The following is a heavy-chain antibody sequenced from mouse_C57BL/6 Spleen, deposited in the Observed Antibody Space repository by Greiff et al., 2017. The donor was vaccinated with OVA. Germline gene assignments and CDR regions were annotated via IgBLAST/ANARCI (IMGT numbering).Heavy chain of an antibody. CDR2: ISNGGGST. CDR3: ASGDYDGYFDV. Sequence: EVQGVESGGGLVQPGGSLKLSCAASGFTFSDYYMYWVRQTPEKRLEWVAYISNGGGSTYYPDTVKGRFTISRDNAKNTLYLQMSRLKSEDTAMYYCASGDYDGYFDVWGTGTTVTVSS. D-gene: IGHD2-4*01. J-gene: IGHJ1*03. CDR1: GFTFSDYY. V-gene: IGHV5-12*01.